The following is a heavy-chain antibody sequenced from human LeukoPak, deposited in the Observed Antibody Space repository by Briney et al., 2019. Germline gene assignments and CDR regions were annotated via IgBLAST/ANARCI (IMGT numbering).Heavy chain of an antibody. J-gene: IGHJ4*02. CDR2: ISGSGDNT. Sequence: PVGSLRLSCAASGFTFSSYAMSWVRQAPGKGLEWVSGISGSGDNTYYADSVKGRFTISRDNSKNTLYVQVNSLGTEDTAAYYCAKGSYYDSSGSFYFDYWGQGTLVTVSS. D-gene: IGHD3-22*01. CDR3: AKGSYYDSSGSFYFDY. CDR1: GFTFSSYA. V-gene: IGHV3-23*01.